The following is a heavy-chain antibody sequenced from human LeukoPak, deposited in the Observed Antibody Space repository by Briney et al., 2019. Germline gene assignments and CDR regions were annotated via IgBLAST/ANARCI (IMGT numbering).Heavy chain of an antibody. J-gene: IGHJ3*02. D-gene: IGHD2-2*01. V-gene: IGHV4-38-2*01. CDR2: IYHSGST. Sequence: SETLSLTCAVSGYSISSGYYWGWIRQPPREGLEWIGSIYHSGSTYYNPSLRSRVTISVDTSKNQSSLKLSSVTAADTAVYYCARHPQGYCSSTSCENDAFDIWGQGTMVTVSS. CDR3: ARHPQGYCSSTSCENDAFDI. CDR1: GYSISSGYY.